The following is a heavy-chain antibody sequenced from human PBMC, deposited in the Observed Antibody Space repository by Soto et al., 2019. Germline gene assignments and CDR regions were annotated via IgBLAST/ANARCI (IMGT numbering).Heavy chain of an antibody. V-gene: IGHV1-2*04. CDR2: INPNSGGT. D-gene: IGHD6-25*01. CDR3: ARGGLIAASGFPPNFDY. CDR1: GYTFTGYY. J-gene: IGHJ4*02. Sequence: GASVKVSCKASGYTFTGYYMHWVRQAPRQGLEWMGWINPNSGGTNYAQKFQGWVTMTRDTSISTAYMELSRLRSDNTAVYYCARGGLIAASGFPPNFDYWGQGTLVTVSS.